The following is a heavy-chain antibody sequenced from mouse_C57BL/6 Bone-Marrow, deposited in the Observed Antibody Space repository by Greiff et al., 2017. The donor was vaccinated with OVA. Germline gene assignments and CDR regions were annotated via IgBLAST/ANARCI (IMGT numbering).Heavy chain of an antibody. CDR3: ATAIYYDGRSDD. V-gene: IGHV1-58*01. CDR2: IYIGNGYT. Sequence: VQLQQSGAELVRPGSSVKMSCKTSGYTFTSYGINWVKQRPGHGLEWIGYIYIGNGYTEYNEKFKGKATLTSDPSSSTAYMQLSSLTSEDSAIYVGATAIYYDGRSDDWGQGTTLTVSA. J-gene: IGHJ2*01. CDR1: GYTFTSYG. D-gene: IGHD1-1*01.